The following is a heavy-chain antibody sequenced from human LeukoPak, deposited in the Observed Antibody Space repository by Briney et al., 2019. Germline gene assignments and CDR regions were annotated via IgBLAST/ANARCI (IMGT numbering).Heavy chain of an antibody. CDR2: ISRGSIHI. V-gene: IGHV3-21*01. D-gene: IGHD3-3*01. CDR3: ARVPSFWSGYYADY. CDR1: GFNLSSYA. J-gene: IGHJ4*02. Sequence: KAGGSLRLSCAASGFNLSSYAFNWVRQAPGGGLDWVSSISRGSIHIYYGDSVKGRFTISRDNAKNSLFLEMNSLRAEDTAVYYCARVPSFWSGYYADYWGRGTLVTVSS.